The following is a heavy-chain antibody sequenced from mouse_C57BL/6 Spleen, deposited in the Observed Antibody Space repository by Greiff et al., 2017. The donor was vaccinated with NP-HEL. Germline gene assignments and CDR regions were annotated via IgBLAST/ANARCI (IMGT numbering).Heavy chain of an antibody. Sequence: QVQLKQPGAELVKPGASVKLSCKASGYTFTSYWMHWVKQRPGQGLEWIGMIHPNSGSTNYNEKFKSKATLTVDKSSSTAYMQLSSLTSEDSAVYYCARRGLRHFDYWGQGTTLTVSS. D-gene: IGHD1-2*01. V-gene: IGHV1-64*01. CDR3: ARRGLRHFDY. J-gene: IGHJ2*01. CDR2: IHPNSGST. CDR1: GYTFTSYW.